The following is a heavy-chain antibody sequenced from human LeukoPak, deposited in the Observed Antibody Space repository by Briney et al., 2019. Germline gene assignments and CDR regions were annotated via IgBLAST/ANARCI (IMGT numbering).Heavy chain of an antibody. CDR1: GGSISSSSYY. J-gene: IGHJ5*02. D-gene: IGHD3-9*01. CDR3: ARLTSPYYDILTGYSPENWFDP. Sequence: PSETLSLTCTVSGGSISSSSYYWGWIRQPPGKGLEWIGSIYYSGSTYYNPSLKSRVTISVDTSKNQFSLKLSSVTAADTAVYYCARLTSPYYDILTGYSPENWFDPWGQGTLVTVSS. V-gene: IGHV4-39*01. CDR2: IYYSGST.